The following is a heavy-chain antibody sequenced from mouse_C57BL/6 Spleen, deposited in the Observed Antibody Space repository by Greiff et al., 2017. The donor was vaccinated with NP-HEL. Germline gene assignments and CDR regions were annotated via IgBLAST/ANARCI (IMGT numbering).Heavy chain of an antibody. CDR1: GFTFSSYG. D-gene: IGHD1-1*01. CDR3: VTGDYYGSSGYYFDY. V-gene: IGHV5-6*01. CDR2: ISSGGSYT. J-gene: IGHJ2*01. Sequence: EVKLMESGGDLVKPGGSLKLSCAASGFTFSSYGMSWVRQTPDKRLEWVATISSGGSYTFYPDSVKGRCTISRYNAKNTLYLQMSSLKSEDTAMYYCVTGDYYGSSGYYFDYWGQGTTLTVSS.